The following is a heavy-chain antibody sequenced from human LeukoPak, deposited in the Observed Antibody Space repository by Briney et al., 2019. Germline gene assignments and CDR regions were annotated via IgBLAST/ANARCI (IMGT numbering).Heavy chain of an antibody. CDR2: ISSNGGST. CDR1: GFTFSSYS. CDR3: ASGIRAFDN. Sequence: GGSLRLSCAASGFTFSSYSMNWVRQAPGKGLEYVSAISSNGGSTYYANSVKGRFTISRDNSKNTLYLQMNSLRGEDTAVYYCASGIRAFDNWGQGTLVTVSA. D-gene: IGHD1-26*01. V-gene: IGHV3-64*01. J-gene: IGHJ4*02.